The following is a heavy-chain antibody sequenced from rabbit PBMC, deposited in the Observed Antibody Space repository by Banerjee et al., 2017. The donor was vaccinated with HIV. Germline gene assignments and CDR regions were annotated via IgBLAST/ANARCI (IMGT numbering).Heavy chain of an antibody. Sequence: QEQLVESGGGLVQPGGTLTLTCKASGFSFSSGYDMCWVRQAPGKGLELIACIVTGSSGSTWYASWVNGRFTISRSTSLNTVDLKMNSLTAVDRAIYFCAKGWGGGAYTPFNLWGPGTLVTVS. D-gene: IGHD4-1*01. CDR2: IVTGSSGST. CDR1: GFSFSSGYD. V-gene: IGHV1S43*01. J-gene: IGHJ4*01. CDR3: AKGWGGGAYTPFNL.